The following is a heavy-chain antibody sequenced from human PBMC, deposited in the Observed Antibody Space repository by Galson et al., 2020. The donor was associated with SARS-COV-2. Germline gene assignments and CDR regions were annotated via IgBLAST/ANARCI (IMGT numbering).Heavy chain of an antibody. CDR3: ARVEHDSSVLNYYYGMDV. J-gene: IGHJ6*02. CDR2: IYSGGST. CDR1: GFTVSSNY. Sequence: GGSLRLSCAASGFTVSSNYMSWVRQAPGKGLEWVSVIYSGGSTYSADSVKGRFTISRDNSKNTLYLQMNSLRAEDTAVYYCARVEHDSSVLNYYYGMDVWGQGTTVTVSS. V-gene: IGHV3-53*01. D-gene: IGHD3-22*01.